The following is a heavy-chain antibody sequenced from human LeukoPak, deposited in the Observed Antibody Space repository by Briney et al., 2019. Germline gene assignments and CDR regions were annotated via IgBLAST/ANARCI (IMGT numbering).Heavy chain of an antibody. J-gene: IGHJ6*03. CDR2: IYTSGST. Sequence: SETLSLTCTVSGGSISSYYWSWFRQPAGKGLEWIGRIYTSGSTNYNPSLKSRVTMSVDTSKNQFSLKLSSVTAADTAVYYCARVSSSSYYYYYMDVWGKGTTVTVSS. D-gene: IGHD6-6*01. CDR1: GGSISSYY. V-gene: IGHV4-4*07. CDR3: ARVSSSSYYYYYMDV.